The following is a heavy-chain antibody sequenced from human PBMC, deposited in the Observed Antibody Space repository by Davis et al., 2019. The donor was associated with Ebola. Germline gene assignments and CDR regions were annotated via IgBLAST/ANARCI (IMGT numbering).Heavy chain of an antibody. V-gene: IGHV1-18*04. J-gene: IGHJ4*02. CDR3: ARDLDTAMVTREDY. CDR2: ISAYNGNA. Sequence: ASVKVSCKASGYTFTSYGISWVRQAPGQGLEWMGWISAYNGNANYAQKLQGRVTMTTDTSTSTAYMELSSLRSEDTAVYYCARDLDTAMVTREDYWGQGTLVTVSS. D-gene: IGHD5-18*01. CDR1: GYTFTSYG.